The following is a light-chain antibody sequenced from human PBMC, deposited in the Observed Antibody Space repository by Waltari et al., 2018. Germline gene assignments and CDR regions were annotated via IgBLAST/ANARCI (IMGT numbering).Light chain of an antibody. V-gene: IGLV2-14*01. J-gene: IGLJ3*02. Sequence: QSALTQPASVSGSPGPSITISCTGTSSDVGGYNYVSWYQQHPGKAPKLIIYDVSKRPSGVSNRFSGSKSGNTASLTISGLQAEDEADFYCSSYTSSSTLLFGGGTKLTVL. CDR2: DVS. CDR1: SSDVGGYNY. CDR3: SSYTSSSTLL.